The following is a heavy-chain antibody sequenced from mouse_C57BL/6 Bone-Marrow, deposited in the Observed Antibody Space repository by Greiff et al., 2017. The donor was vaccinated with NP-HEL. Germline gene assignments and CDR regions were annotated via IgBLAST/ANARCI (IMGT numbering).Heavy chain of an antibody. Sequence: QVQLKQSGAELVKPGASVKMSCKASGYTFTTYPIEWMKQSHGKCLEWIGNFHPYNDDTKYNEKFKGKATLTVEKSSSTVYLDLSRLTSDDSAVYDCARRSNFDYAMDYGGQGTAVTVSS. CDR3: ARRSNFDYAMDY. CDR1: GYTFTTYP. J-gene: IGHJ4*01. CDR2: FHPYNDDT. D-gene: IGHD1-1*01. V-gene: IGHV1-47*01.